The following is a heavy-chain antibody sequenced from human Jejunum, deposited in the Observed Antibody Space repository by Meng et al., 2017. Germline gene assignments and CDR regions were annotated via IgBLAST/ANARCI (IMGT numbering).Heavy chain of an antibody. CDR2: TYYRSKYYN. CDR1: RDSVSSNNVA. CDR3: ARDWGDVRGGFDF. Sequence: QPAPELSPPPPTLPPPTATPRDSVSSNNVAWNCFRQSPPRGLEWLGRTYYRSKYYNNYALSVKSRITINPDTSKNQFSLQLNSVTPEDTAIYYCARDWGDVRGGFDFWGQGTLVTVSS. V-gene: IGHV6-1*01. J-gene: IGHJ4*02. D-gene: IGHD3-10*02.